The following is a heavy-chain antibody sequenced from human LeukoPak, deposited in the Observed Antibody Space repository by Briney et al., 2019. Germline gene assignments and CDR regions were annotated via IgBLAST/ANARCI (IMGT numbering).Heavy chain of an antibody. Sequence: ASVKVSCKASGYTFTSYYMHWVRQAPGQGLEWMGIINPSGGSTSYAQKFQGRVTMTRDMSTSTVYMELSSLRSEDTAVYYCAREGDGYNSFTWVFDYWGQGTLVTVSS. CDR1: GYTFTSYY. CDR2: INPSGGST. V-gene: IGHV1-46*01. CDR3: AREGDGYNSFTWVFDY. D-gene: IGHD5-24*01. J-gene: IGHJ4*02.